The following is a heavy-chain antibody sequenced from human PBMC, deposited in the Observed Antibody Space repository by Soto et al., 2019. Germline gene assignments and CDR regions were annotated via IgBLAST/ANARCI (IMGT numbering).Heavy chain of an antibody. CDR1: GGYISSYY. CDR2: IYYSGST. D-gene: IGHD6-19*01. V-gene: IGHV4-59*01. CDR3: ARSSSGWPNDAFDI. J-gene: IGHJ3*02. Sequence: QVQLQESGPGLVKPSETMSLTCTVSGGYISSYYWSWIRQPPGKGLEWIGYIYYSGSTNYNPSLKSRVTISVDTSKNQFSLKLSSVTAADTAVYYCARSSSGWPNDAFDIWGQGTMVTVSS.